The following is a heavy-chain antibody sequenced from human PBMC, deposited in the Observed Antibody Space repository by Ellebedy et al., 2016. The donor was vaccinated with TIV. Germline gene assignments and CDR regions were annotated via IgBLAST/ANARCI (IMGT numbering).Heavy chain of an antibody. CDR3: ARGGSGWKYYFDY. V-gene: IGHV4-59*01. Sequence: SETLSLTXTASGGPISSYYWSWIRQPPGKGLEWIGYIYYSGSTNYNPSLKSRVTISVDTSKNQFSLKLSSVTAADTAVYYCARGGSGWKYYFDYWGQGTLVTVSS. J-gene: IGHJ4*02. CDR2: IYYSGST. CDR1: GGPISSYY. D-gene: IGHD6-19*01.